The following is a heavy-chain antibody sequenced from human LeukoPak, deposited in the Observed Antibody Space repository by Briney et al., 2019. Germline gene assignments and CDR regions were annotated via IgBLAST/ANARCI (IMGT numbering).Heavy chain of an antibody. D-gene: IGHD1-26*01. CDR3: ARHEYSGSYYGLSWFDP. J-gene: IGHJ5*02. Sequence: SETLSLTCAVSGYSISSGYYWGWIRQPPGKGLEWIASIYYSGSTYYNPSLKSRVTISVDTSKNQLSLKLSSLIAADTAVYYCARHEYSGSYYGLSWFDPWGQGTLVTVSS. CDR2: IYYSGST. V-gene: IGHV4-38-2*01. CDR1: GYSISSGYY.